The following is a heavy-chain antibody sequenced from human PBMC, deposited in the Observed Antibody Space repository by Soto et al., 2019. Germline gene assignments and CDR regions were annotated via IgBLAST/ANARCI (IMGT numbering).Heavy chain of an antibody. CDR3: AKVRDGYPDNYFDY. Sequence: PWVSLRLSSAASGRTIYDHAMPWVSQAPGKGLEWVATISGSGGSTYYADSVKGRFTISRDNSKNTLYLQMNSLRAEDTAVYYCAKVRDGYPDNYFDYWGQGTLVTVSS. D-gene: IGHD5-12*01. V-gene: IGHV3-23*01. CDR2: ISGSGGST. CDR1: GRTIYDHA. J-gene: IGHJ4*02.